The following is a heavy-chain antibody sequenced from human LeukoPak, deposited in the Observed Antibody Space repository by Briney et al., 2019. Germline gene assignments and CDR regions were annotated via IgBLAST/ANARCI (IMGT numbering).Heavy chain of an antibody. CDR2: INSDVSST. Sequence: PGGSLRLSCAASGFTFSNYWMHWVRQAPGKGLVWVSRINSDVSSTTYADSVKGRFTISRDNGQNTLYLQMNSLRAEDTAVYYCAREGRGYSYAFEYWGQGTLVTVSS. D-gene: IGHD5-18*01. J-gene: IGHJ4*02. V-gene: IGHV3-74*01. CDR1: GFTFSNYW. CDR3: AREGRGYSYAFEY.